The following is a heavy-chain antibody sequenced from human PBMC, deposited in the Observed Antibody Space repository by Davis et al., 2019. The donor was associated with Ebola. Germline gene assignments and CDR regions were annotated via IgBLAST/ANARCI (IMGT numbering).Heavy chain of an antibody. Sequence: GESLKISCAASGFTFSSYAMSWVRQAPGKGLEWVSAISGSGGSTYYADSVKGRFTISRDNSKNRLYLQMNSLRAEDTAVYYCAKESRETTGWNFDYWGQGTLVTVSS. V-gene: IGHV3-23*01. CDR3: AKESRETTGWNFDY. J-gene: IGHJ4*02. CDR2: ISGSGGST. CDR1: GFTFSSYA. D-gene: IGHD1/OR15-1a*01.